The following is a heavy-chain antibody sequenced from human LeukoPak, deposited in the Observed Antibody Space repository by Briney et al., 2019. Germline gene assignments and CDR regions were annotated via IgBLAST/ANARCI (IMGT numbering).Heavy chain of an antibody. D-gene: IGHD6-19*01. CDR3: EKRLIYDSQTLGMQWGPADSFDI. CDR2: TFPGDSET. V-gene: IGHV5-51*01. CDR1: GFDFSSSW. Sequence: GESLKISFYGPGFDFSSSWNVWVRHMPGKGLECIGITFPGDSETRYSPSFEGHVTFSVDKSTNNAYLQWSSLKASGTAVYYCEKRLIYDSQTLGMQWGPADSFDIWGQGTTVTVSS. J-gene: IGHJ3*02.